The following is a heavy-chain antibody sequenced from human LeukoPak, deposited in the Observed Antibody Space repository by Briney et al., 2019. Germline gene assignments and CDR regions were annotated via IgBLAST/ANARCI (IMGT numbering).Heavy chain of an antibody. Sequence: GGSLRLSCAASGFTFSDYYMSWIRQAPGKGLEWVSYISSSGSTIYYADSVKGRSTISRDNAKNSLYPQMNSLRAEDTAVYYCARDLGYGDPPNFDYWGQGTLVTVSS. CDR3: ARDLGYGDPPNFDY. V-gene: IGHV3-11*01. J-gene: IGHJ4*02. D-gene: IGHD4-17*01. CDR1: GFTFSDYY. CDR2: ISSSGSTI.